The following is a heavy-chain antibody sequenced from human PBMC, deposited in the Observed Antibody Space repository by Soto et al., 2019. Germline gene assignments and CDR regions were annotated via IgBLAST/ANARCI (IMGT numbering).Heavy chain of an antibody. CDR1: GGSISSSSYY. D-gene: IGHD6-19*01. CDR3: ARHAVGGGPGIAVAGIFDY. CDR2: IYYSGST. J-gene: IGHJ4*02. V-gene: IGHV4-39*01. Sequence: SETLSLTCTVSGGSISSSSYYWGWIRQPPGKGLEWIGSIYYSGSTYYNPSLKSRVTISVDTSKNQFSLKLSSVTAADTAVYYCARHAVGGGPGIAVAGIFDYWGQGTLVTVSS.